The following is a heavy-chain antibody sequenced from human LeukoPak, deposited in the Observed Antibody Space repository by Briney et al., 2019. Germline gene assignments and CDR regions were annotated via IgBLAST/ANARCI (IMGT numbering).Heavy chain of an antibody. D-gene: IGHD5-12*01. Sequence: SETLSLTCAVYGGSFSGYYWSWIRQPPGKGLEWIGEINHSGSTNYNPSLKSRVTISIDTSKKQFSLKLSSVTAADTAVYYCARSGSGYLRYYFDYWGQGTLVTVSS. CDR2: INHSGST. CDR3: ARSGSGYLRYYFDY. V-gene: IGHV4-34*01. J-gene: IGHJ4*02. CDR1: GGSFSGYY.